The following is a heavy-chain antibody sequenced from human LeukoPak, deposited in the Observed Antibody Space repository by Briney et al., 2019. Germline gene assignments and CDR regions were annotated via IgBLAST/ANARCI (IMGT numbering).Heavy chain of an antibody. J-gene: IGHJ4*02. CDR1: GFTFSSYG. D-gene: IGHD3-22*01. CDR3: AKDYFDSSAYHSFDY. V-gene: IGHV3-30*18. CDR2: ISYDGSNK. Sequence: GGSLRLSCAASGFTFSSYGMHWVRQAPGKGLEWVAVISYDGSNKYYSESVKGRFTISRDNSKNTLYLQMNSLRAEDTAVYYCAKDYFDSSAYHSFDYWGQGTLVTVSS.